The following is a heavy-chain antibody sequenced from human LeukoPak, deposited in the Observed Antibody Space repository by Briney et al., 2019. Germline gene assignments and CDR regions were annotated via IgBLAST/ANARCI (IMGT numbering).Heavy chain of an antibody. Sequence: GGSLRLSCAPSGFTFSSYAMSWVRQAPGKGLEWVSSISSSSSYIYYADSVKGRFTISRDNAKNSLYLQMNSLRAEDTAVYYCATLWTDSSINWFDPRGQGTLVTVSS. J-gene: IGHJ5*02. CDR1: GFTFSSYA. V-gene: IGHV3-21*01. CDR2: ISSSSSYI. CDR3: ATLWTDSSINWFDP. D-gene: IGHD3/OR15-3a*01.